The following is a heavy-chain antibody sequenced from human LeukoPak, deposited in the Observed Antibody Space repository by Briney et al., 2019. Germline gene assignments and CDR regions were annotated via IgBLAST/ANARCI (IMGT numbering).Heavy chain of an antibody. CDR1: GGSFSGYY. J-gene: IGHJ5*02. CDR2: INHSGST. CDR3: ARAGIVVVPAAIQSRYNWFDP. Sequence: SETLSLTCAVYGGSFSGYYWSWIRQPPGKGLEWIGEINHSGSTNYNPSLKSRVTISVDTSKNQFSLKLSSVTAADTAVYYCARAGIVVVPAAIQSRYNWFDPWGQGTLVTVSS. V-gene: IGHV4-34*01. D-gene: IGHD2-2*01.